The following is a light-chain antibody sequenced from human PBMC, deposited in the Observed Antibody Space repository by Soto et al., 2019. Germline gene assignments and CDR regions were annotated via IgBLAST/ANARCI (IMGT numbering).Light chain of an antibody. CDR2: KAS. Sequence: DIQMTQSPSTLSASVGDRVTITCRASQSISSWLAWYQQKPGKAPKLLIYKASNLEGGVPSRFSGSGSGTEFTLTISSLQPDDFATYYCQQYNTYPTFGQGTKVDI. CDR3: QQYNTYPT. V-gene: IGKV1-5*03. J-gene: IGKJ1*01. CDR1: QSISSW.